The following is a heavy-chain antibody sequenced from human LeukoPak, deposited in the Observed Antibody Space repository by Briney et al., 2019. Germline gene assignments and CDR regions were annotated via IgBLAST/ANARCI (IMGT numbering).Heavy chain of an antibody. Sequence: SETLSLTCAVYGGSFSGYFWSWIRQSPEKGLEWIGEINHSGSPDYNPSLKSRVTMSVDTSRNQFSLRLSSVTAADTAVYYCVREREQRDKRQYATGYDYWGQGTLVTVSS. CDR3: VREREQRDKRQYATGYDY. J-gene: IGHJ4*02. V-gene: IGHV4-34*01. D-gene: IGHD2-2*01. CDR2: INHSGSP. CDR1: GGSFSGYF.